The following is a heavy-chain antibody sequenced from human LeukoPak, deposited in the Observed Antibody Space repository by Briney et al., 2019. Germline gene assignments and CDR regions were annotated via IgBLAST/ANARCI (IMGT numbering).Heavy chain of an antibody. J-gene: IGHJ4*02. V-gene: IGHV6-1*01. CDR2: TFYSSKWYN. CDR3: ARRRYYGYTGYFDY. D-gene: IGHD3-22*01. CDR1: GXSVSSDSSA. Sequence: SQTLSLTCAISGXSVSSDSSAWNWFRQSPSRGLEWLGRTFYSSKWYNDYAVSVKSRITINPDTSKNQFSLQLNSVIPEDTAVYYCARRRYYGYTGYFDYWGQGTPVTVSS.